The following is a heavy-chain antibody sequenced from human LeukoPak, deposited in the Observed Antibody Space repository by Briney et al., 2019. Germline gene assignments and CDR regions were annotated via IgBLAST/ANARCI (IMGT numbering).Heavy chain of an antibody. V-gene: IGHV3-30*02. D-gene: IGHD2-15*01. CDR2: IPVDGTHK. Sequence: GSLRLSCAASGIRFQNHAMHLVRQAPGKELEWVALIPVDGTHKYYADSVKGRFTISRDNSRNTLSLQMSSLRAEDSAVYYCTKSAYCSGGTCYSKTFDQWGQGTLVTVSS. J-gene: IGHJ4*02. CDR3: TKSAYCSGGTCYSKTFDQ. CDR1: GIRFQNHA.